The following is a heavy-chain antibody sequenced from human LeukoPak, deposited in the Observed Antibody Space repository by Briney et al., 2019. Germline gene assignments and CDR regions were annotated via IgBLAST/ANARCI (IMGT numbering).Heavy chain of an antibody. CDR3: AKDREPNIVATLDPFDY. Sequence: PGGSLRLSCAASGFTFSSYAMSWVRQAPGKGLEWVSAISGSGGSTYYADSVKGRFTISRDNSKNTLYLQMNSLRAEDTAVYYCAKDREPNIVATLDPFDYWGQGTLVTVSS. J-gene: IGHJ4*02. CDR1: GFTFSSYA. D-gene: IGHD5-12*01. V-gene: IGHV3-23*01. CDR2: ISGSGGST.